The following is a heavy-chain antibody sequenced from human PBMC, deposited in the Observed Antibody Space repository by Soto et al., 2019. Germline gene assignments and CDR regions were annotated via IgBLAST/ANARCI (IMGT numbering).Heavy chain of an antibody. V-gene: IGHV3-23*01. J-gene: IGHJ6*02. CDR1: GFTFSSYA. CDR3: AKDLANNPKVVVAARSYYYYGMDV. CDR2: ISGSGGST. D-gene: IGHD2-15*01. Sequence: HPGGSLRLSCAASGFTFSSYAMSWVRQAPGKGLEWVSAISGSGGSTYYADSVKGRFTISRDNSKNTLYLQMNSLRAEDTAVYYCAKDLANNPKVVVAARSYYYYGMDVWGQGTTVTVSS.